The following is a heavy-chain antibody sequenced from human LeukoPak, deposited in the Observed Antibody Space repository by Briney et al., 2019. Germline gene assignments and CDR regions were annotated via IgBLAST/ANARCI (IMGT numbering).Heavy chain of an antibody. D-gene: IGHD1-26*01. CDR1: GDSIRSYW. V-gene: IGHV4-4*07. CDR2: IYATGST. Sequence: SETLSLTCDVSGDSIRSYWWGWVRQPAGKGLEWIGRIYATGSTKFNPSLKSRLTMSMVTSTNQFSLKLTSVTAADTAVYFCARQGYTASYYFLDSWSQGTLVTVSS. J-gene: IGHJ4*02. CDR3: ARQGYTASYYFLDS.